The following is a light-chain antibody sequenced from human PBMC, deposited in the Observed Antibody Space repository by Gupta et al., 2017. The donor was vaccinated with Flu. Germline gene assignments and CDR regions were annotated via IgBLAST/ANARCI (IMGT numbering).Light chain of an antibody. CDR2: AAS. CDR1: ENIADY. CDR3: QQTDNAPRT. V-gene: IGKV1-39*01. J-gene: IGKJ1*01. Sequence: DIGMTQSPSFLSASLGDRVIITCRAGENIADYLSWYQQKPGKAPKLLIYAASTLGSGVPSRFSGSGSGAVYTLTIASLQLEDVGTYYCQQTDNAPRTFGRGTKVDI.